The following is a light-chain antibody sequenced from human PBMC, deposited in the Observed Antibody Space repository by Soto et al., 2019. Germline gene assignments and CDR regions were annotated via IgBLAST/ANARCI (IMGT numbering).Light chain of an antibody. V-gene: IGKV3-11*01. CDR3: QRCCHWTLT. CDR1: QSVSSY. J-gene: IGKJ4*01. CDR2: DAS. Sequence: EIVLTQSPATLSLSPGERATLSCRASQSVSSYLAWYQQKPGQAPRLLIYDASNRATGIPARFSGGGSGTDFKLTKSIVEGEDVVLDPSQRCCHWTLTFCEGTKVDIK.